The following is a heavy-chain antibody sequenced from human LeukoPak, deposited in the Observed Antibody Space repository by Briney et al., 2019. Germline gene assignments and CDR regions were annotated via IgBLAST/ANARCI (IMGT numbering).Heavy chain of an antibody. V-gene: IGHV3-11*01. CDR3: ARATPYYYYYYMDV. Sequence: GGSLRLSCAASGFTFSDYYMSWIRQAPGKGLEWVSYISSSGSTIYYADSVKGRFTISRDNAKNSLYLQMNSLRAEDTAVYYCARATPYYYYYYMDVWGKGTTVTISS. CDR2: ISSSGSTI. J-gene: IGHJ6*03. CDR1: GFTFSDYY.